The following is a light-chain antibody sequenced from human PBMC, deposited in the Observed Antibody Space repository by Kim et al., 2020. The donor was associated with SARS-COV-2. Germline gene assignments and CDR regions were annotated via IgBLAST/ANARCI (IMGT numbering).Light chain of an antibody. J-gene: IGLJ1*01. CDR2: DDS. V-gene: IGLV2-23*01. Sequence: QSALTQPASVSGSPGQSITISCTGTSSDVGDYNLVSWYQQHPGKAPKLMIYDDSKRPSGVSNRFSGSKSGNMASLTISGLQAEDEADYYCCSYAGSGAYVFGAGTKVTVL. CDR3: CSYAGSGAYV. CDR1: SSDVGDYNL.